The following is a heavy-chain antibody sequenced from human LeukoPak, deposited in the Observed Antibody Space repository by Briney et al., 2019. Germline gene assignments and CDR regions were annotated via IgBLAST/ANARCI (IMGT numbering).Heavy chain of an antibody. Sequence: SVKVSCKASGGTFSSYAISWVRQAPGQGLEWMGGIIPIFGTANYAQKFQGRVTITTDESTSTAYMELSSLRSEDTAVYYCARVPQWLKKGWFDPWGQGTLVTVSS. J-gene: IGHJ5*02. CDR1: GGTFSSYA. CDR3: ARVPQWLKKGWFDP. D-gene: IGHD6-19*01. CDR2: IIPIFGTA. V-gene: IGHV1-69*05.